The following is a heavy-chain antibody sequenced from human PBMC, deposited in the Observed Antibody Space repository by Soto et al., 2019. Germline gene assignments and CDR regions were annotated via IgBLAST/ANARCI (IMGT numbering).Heavy chain of an antibody. V-gene: IGHV3-33*01. D-gene: IGHD5-18*01. CDR3: ARDWRVDTAMDNPFDY. Sequence: QVQLVESGGGVVQPGRSLRLSCAASGFTFSSYGMHWVRQAPGKGLEWVAVIWYDGSNKYYADSVKGRFTISRDNSKNTLYLQMNSLKAEDTAVYYCARDWRVDTAMDNPFDYWGQGTLVTVSS. CDR2: IWYDGSNK. J-gene: IGHJ4*02. CDR1: GFTFSSYG.